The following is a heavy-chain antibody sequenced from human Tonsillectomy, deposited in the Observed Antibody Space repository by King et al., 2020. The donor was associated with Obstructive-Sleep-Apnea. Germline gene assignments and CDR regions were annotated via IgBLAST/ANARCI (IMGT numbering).Heavy chain of an antibody. CDR3: ARISRDGDNYVNWFDP. CDR1: GFSLSDARMG. J-gene: IGHJ5*02. Sequence: VTLKESGPVLVKPTETLTLTCTISGFSLSDARMGVSWIRQPPGKALEWLAHIFSNDEKSHSTSLKSRLTISKDTSKSQVILTMPNMDPVDTATYYCARISRDGDNYVNWFDPWGQGTLVTVSS. D-gene: IGHD5-24*01. CDR2: IFSNDEK. V-gene: IGHV2-26*03.